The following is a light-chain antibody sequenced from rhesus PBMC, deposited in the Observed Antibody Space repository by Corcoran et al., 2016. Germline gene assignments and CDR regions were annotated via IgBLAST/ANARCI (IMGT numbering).Light chain of an antibody. V-gene: IGKV1S15*01. J-gene: IGKJ2*01. Sequence: DIQMTQSPSSRSASVGDTVTITCRASQGISKYLAWYKQKQGKAPKPLIYYASNWESGVPSRFSGTGSGTDFTLTLSILQPVYFAIYYCLQDYTTPYSFGQGTKVEIK. CDR1: QGISKY. CDR2: YAS. CDR3: LQDYTTPYS.